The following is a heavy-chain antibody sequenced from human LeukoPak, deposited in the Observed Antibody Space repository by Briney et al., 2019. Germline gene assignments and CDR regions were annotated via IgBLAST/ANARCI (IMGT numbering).Heavy chain of an antibody. CDR2: INPNSGGT. CDR3: ARDPWYYDSSGYQFDY. V-gene: IGHV1-2*06. D-gene: IGHD3-22*01. J-gene: IGHJ4*02. Sequence: ASVKVSCKASGYTFTGYYMHWVRQAPGQGLEWIGRINPNSGGTNYAQKFQGRVTMTRDTSISTAYMELSRLRSDDTAVYYCARDPWYYDSSGYQFDYWGQGTLVTVSP. CDR1: GYTFTGYY.